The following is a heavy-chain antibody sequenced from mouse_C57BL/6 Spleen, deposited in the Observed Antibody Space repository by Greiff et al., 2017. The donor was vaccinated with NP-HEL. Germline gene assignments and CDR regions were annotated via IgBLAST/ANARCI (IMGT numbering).Heavy chain of an antibody. CDR3: ARALAY. CDR1: GYTFTSYW. CDR2: IDPSDSYT. V-gene: IGHV1-59*01. Sequence: QVQLQQPGAELVRPGTSVKLSCKASGYTFTSYWMHWVKQRPGQGLEWIGVIDPSDSYTNYNQKFKGKATLTVDTSSSTAYMQLSSLTSEDSAVYYCARALAYWGQGTLVTVSA. D-gene: IGHD3-1*01. J-gene: IGHJ3*01.